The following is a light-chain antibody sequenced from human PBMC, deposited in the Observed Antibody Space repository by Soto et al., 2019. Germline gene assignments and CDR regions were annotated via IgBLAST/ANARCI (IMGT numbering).Light chain of an antibody. CDR2: EVS. CDR3: SSYTSIITYV. J-gene: IGLJ1*01. V-gene: IGLV2-14*01. Sequence: QSALTQPASVSGSPGQSIIISCTGTSSDVGGYNYVSWYQQHPGKAPKLMIYEVSNRPSGVSNRFSGSKSDNTASLTISGLQAEDEADYYCSSYTSIITYVFGTGTKLTVL. CDR1: SSDVGGYNY.